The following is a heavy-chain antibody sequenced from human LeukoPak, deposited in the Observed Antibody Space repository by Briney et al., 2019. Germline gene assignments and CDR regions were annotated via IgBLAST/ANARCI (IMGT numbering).Heavy chain of an antibody. Sequence: GGSLRLSCAASGFTFSSYSMNWIRQAPGEGLEWVSYISSSSSSAVYYADSVKGRFTISRDNAKNSLYLQMNSLRSEDTAVYYCARAAGAYNYGVNWFDPWGQGTLVIVSS. CDR2: ISSSSSSAV. CDR3: ARAAGAYNYGVNWFDP. V-gene: IGHV3-48*01. D-gene: IGHD5-18*01. J-gene: IGHJ5*02. CDR1: GFTFSSYS.